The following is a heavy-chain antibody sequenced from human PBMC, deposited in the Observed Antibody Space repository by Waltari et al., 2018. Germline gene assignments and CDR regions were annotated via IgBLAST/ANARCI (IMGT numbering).Heavy chain of an antibody. Sequence: QVQLQQWGAGLLQPSETLSLTCAVYGGSFSGYYWGWIRQPPGKGLEWIGEINHAGNTKHNPSLRSRVTLLLYTSKGQFSLKVNLVTAADTAVYYCVRLEDCSGPGGNCYSADSFALDVWGQGTTVTVSS. J-gene: IGHJ6*02. V-gene: IGHV4-34*02. CDR2: INHAGNT. CDR1: GGSFSGYY. D-gene: IGHD2-15*01. CDR3: VRLEDCSGPGGNCYSADSFALDV.